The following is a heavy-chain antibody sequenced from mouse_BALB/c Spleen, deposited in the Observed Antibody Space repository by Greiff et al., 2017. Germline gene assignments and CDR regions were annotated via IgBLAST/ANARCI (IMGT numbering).Heavy chain of an antibody. J-gene: IGHJ1*01. CDR3: ARTGTITTVEGYFDV. D-gene: IGHD1-1*01. CDR1: GYTFTDYA. Sequence: VQLQQSGAELVRPGVSVKISCKGSGYTFTDYAMHWVKQSHAKSLEWIGVISTYYGDASYNQKFKGKATMTVDKSSSTAYMELARLTSEDSANYYCARTGTITTVEGYFDVWGAGTTVTVSS. CDR2: ISTYYGDA. V-gene: IGHV1S137*01.